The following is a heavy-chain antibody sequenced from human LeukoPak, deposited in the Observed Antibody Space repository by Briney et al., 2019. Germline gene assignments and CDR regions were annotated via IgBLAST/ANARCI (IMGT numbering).Heavy chain of an antibody. Sequence: PSETLSLTCTVSGVSISSGGYYRSWIRQHPGKGLEWIGYIYYSGSTYYNPSLKSRVTISVDTSKNQFSLKLSSVTAADTAVYYCASLNVVPAAIRSDYWGQGTLVTVSS. CDR1: GVSISSGGYY. CDR3: ASLNVVPAAIRSDY. CDR2: IYYSGST. J-gene: IGHJ4*02. D-gene: IGHD2-2*01. V-gene: IGHV4-31*03.